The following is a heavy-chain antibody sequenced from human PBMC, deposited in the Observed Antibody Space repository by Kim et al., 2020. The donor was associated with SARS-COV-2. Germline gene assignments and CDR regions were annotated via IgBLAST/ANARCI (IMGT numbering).Heavy chain of an antibody. V-gene: IGHV3-66*01. CDR1: GFTVSSNY. D-gene: IGHD3-10*01. Sequence: GGSLRLSCAASGFTVSSNYMSWVRQAPGKGLEWVSVIYSGGSTYYADSVKGRFTISRDNSKNTLYLQMNSLRAEDTAVYYCARVAMVRGVIKLRGYYYYLDVWGKGTTVTVSS. CDR2: IYSGGST. CDR3: ARVAMVRGVIKLRGYYYYLDV. J-gene: IGHJ6*03.